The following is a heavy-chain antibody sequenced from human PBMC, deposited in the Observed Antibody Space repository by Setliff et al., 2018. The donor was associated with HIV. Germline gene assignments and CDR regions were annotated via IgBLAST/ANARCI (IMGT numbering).Heavy chain of an antibody. CDR3: ARSNPGITAGLLAY. Sequence: SETLSLTCNISGVSIPTNYWNWIRQPAGKGLEWIGRIYTTGGTNYNPALKSRVTMSIDTSKNQISLKLNSVTAADTATYYCARSNPGITAGLLAYWGPGTRVTVPQ. CDR1: GVSIPTNY. D-gene: IGHD6-13*01. CDR2: IYTTGGT. J-gene: IGHJ4*02. V-gene: IGHV4-4*07.